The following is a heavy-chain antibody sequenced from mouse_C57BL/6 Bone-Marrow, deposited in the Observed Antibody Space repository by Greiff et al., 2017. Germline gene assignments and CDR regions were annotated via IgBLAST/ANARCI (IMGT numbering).Heavy chain of an antibody. V-gene: IGHV1-69*01. CDR3: ARGDCYYLGWLAY. CDR2: IDPSDSYT. Sequence: QVQLQQPGAELVMPGASVKLSCKASGYTFTSYWMHWVKQRPGQGLEWIGEIDPSDSYTNYNQKFKGKATLTVDKSSSTAYMQLSSLTSEDSAVYYCARGDCYYLGWLAYWGQGTLVTVSA. D-gene: IGHD2-3*01. CDR1: GYTFTSYW. J-gene: IGHJ3*01.